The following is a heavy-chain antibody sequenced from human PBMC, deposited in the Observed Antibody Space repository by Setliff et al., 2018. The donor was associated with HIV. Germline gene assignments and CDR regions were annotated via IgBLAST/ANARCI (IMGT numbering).Heavy chain of an antibody. CDR3: ARDHQFYDICDY. D-gene: IGHD3-9*01. CDR1: GFTFSDHY. Sequence: PGGSLRLSCAASGFTFSDHYMNWVRQAPGKGLEWVSYISKSGDYSNYADSVRGRFTISRDNAKNSLYLQMSSLRAEDTAVYYCARDHQFYDICDYWGQGTLVTVSS. J-gene: IGHJ4*02. CDR2: ISKSGDYS. V-gene: IGHV3-11*05.